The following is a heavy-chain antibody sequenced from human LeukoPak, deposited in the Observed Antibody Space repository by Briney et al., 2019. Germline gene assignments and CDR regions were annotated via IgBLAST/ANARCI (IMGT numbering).Heavy chain of an antibody. J-gene: IGHJ4*02. CDR3: TRDRPYSSSNHPFDY. CDR2: IYTSGST. Sequence: SETLSLTCTVSGGSISSGSYYWSWIRQPAGKGLEWIGRIYTSGSTNYNPSLKSRVTISVDTSKNQFSLKLSSVTAADTAVYYCTRDRPYSSSNHPFDYWGQGTLVTVSS. CDR1: GGSISSGSYY. D-gene: IGHD6-13*01. V-gene: IGHV4-61*02.